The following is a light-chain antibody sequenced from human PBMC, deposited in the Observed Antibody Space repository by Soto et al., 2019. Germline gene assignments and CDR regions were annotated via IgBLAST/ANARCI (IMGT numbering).Light chain of an antibody. J-gene: IGLJ1*01. CDR3: SSYTTSTTYV. V-gene: IGLV2-14*02. CDR2: EVS. CDR1: GSDVGSQSL. Sequence: QSALTQPASVSGSPGQSITISCTGTGSDVGSQSLVSWYQQHPGKAPKLMIYEVSDRPSGVSHRFSGSKSGNTASLTISGLQAEDEADYYCSSYTTSTTYVFGTGSKVTVL.